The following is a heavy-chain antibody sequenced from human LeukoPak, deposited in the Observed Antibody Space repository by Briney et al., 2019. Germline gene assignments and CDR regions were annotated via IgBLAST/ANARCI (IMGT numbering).Heavy chain of an antibody. J-gene: IGHJ3*02. D-gene: IGHD1-26*01. CDR2: IYYSGST. Sequence: SSETLSLTCAVYGGSFSGYYWSWIRQPPGKGLEWIGYIYYSGSTNYNPSLKSRVTISVDTSKNQFSLKLSSVTAADTAVYYCARKSGSGSYFLDAFDIWGQGTMVTVSS. CDR3: ARKSGSGSYFLDAFDI. V-gene: IGHV4-34*11. CDR1: GGSFSGYY.